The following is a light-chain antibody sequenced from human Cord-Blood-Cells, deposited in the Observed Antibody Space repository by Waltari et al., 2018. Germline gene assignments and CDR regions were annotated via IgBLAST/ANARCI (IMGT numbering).Light chain of an antibody. Sequence: QSALTQPASVSGSPGQSITISCTGTSSDLGGYNYVSWYQQNPGNAPKPMIYEVSNRPSGVSNRFSGSKSGNTASLTISGLQAEDEADYYCSSYTSSSTVVFGGGTKLTVL. CDR2: EVS. V-gene: IGLV2-14*01. CDR1: SSDLGGYNY. J-gene: IGLJ2*01. CDR3: SSYTSSSTVV.